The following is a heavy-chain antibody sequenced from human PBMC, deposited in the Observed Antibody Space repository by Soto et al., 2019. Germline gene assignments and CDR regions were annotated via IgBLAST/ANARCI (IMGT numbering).Heavy chain of an antibody. D-gene: IGHD3-3*01. CDR3: AHTYTLFGVVIISTAFDY. J-gene: IGHJ4*02. CDR1: GFSLSTSGVG. CDR2: IYWDDDK. Sequence: QITLKESGPTLVKPTQTLTLTCTFSGFSLSTSGVGVAWIRQPPGKALEWLALIYWDDDKRYSPSLKSRLTITKDTSKTQVVLTMTNMDPVDTATYYCAHTYTLFGVVIISTAFDYWGQGTLVTVSS. V-gene: IGHV2-5*02.